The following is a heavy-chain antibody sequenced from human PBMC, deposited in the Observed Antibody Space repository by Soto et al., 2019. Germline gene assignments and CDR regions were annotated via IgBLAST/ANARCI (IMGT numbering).Heavy chain of an antibody. Sequence: SETLSLTCAVYGGSFSGYYWSWIRQPPGKGLEWIGEINHSGSTNYNPSLKSRVTISVDTSKNQFSLKLSSVTAADTAVYYCARGVGLGSSSWDDAFDIWGQGTMVTVSS. D-gene: IGHD6-13*01. CDR3: ARGVGLGSSSWDDAFDI. CDR2: INHSGST. J-gene: IGHJ3*02. CDR1: GGSFSGYY. V-gene: IGHV4-34*01.